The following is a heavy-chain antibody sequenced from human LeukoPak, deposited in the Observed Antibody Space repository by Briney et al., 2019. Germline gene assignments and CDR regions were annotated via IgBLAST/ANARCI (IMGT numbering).Heavy chain of an antibody. J-gene: IGHJ4*02. CDR3: ARDLSGIAGYTYGRGIDY. Sequence: GGSLRLSCAASGFTFSSYEMNWVRQAPGKGLEWVSYISSTSSTRDYADSVKGRFTISRDNARNSLSLQMNSLRVEDTAVYYCARDLSGIAGYTYGRGIDYWGQGTLVTVSS. CDR2: ISSTSSTR. V-gene: IGHV3-48*01. D-gene: IGHD5-18*01. CDR1: GFTFSSYE.